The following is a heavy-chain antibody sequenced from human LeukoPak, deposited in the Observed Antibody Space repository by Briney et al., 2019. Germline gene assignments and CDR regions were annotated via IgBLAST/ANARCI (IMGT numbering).Heavy chain of an antibody. J-gene: IGHJ4*02. D-gene: IGHD1-26*01. CDR1: GYRITSYW. Sequence: GESLKISCKGSGYRITSYWIGWVRQMPGKGLEWMGIIYPDVSDTRYSPSFQGQVTISADKSISTVYLQWSSLKASDSAMYYWARWSTIVGPRAYWAQGTLVSVSS. CDR2: IYPDVSDT. CDR3: ARWSTIVGPRAY. V-gene: IGHV5-51*01.